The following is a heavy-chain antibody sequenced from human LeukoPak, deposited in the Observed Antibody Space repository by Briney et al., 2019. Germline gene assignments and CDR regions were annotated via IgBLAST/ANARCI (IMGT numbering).Heavy chain of an antibody. CDR2: IYSNGWT. CDR1: GGSISTDLYY. Sequence: SETLSLTCTVSGGSISTDLYYWTWIRQPAGKGLEWIGRIYSNGWTDYNPPLKSRVSISIDTSKNHFSLKMSLATAADTALYYWARGSGWNSFDPWGQGTLVTVSS. V-gene: IGHV4-61*02. J-gene: IGHJ5*02. CDR3: ARGSGWNSFDP. D-gene: IGHD6-19*01.